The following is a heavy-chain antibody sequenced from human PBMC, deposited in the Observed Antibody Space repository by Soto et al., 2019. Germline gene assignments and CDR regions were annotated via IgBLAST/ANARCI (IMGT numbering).Heavy chain of an antibody. Sequence: GGSLRLSCAASGFTFSSYSMNWVRQAPGKGLEWVSYISSSSSTIYYADSVKGRFTISRDNAKNSLYLQMNSLRAEDTAVYYCARDRAAAGTGEGYWGQGTLVTVSS. D-gene: IGHD6-13*01. J-gene: IGHJ4*02. CDR3: ARDRAAAGTGEGY. CDR1: GFTFSSYS. V-gene: IGHV3-48*01. CDR2: ISSSSSTI.